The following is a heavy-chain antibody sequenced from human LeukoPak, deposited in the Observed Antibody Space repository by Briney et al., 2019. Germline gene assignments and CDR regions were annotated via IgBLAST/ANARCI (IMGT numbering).Heavy chain of an antibody. Sequence: GGSLRLSCAASGFTFSSYSMNWVRQAPGKGLEWVSSISSSSYIYYADSVKGRFTISRDNAKNSLYLQMNSLRAEDTAVYYCARDFVGFGGQVSGSDYWGQGTLVTVSS. V-gene: IGHV3-21*01. D-gene: IGHD3-16*01. CDR2: ISSSSYI. CDR3: ARDFVGFGGQVSGSDY. J-gene: IGHJ4*02. CDR1: GFTFSSYS.